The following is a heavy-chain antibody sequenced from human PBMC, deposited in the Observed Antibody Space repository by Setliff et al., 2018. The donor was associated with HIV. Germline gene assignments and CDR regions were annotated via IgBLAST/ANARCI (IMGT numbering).Heavy chain of an antibody. J-gene: IGHJ3*02. CDR2: INPNTGDT. CDR1: GYTFTGYF. V-gene: IGHV1-2*06. Sequence: ASVQVSCKASGYTFTGYFIHWVRQAPGQGLEWMGRINPNTGDTNYAQKFQDRVTMTRDTSINTAYMELSRLRSDDTAVYYCAREYDVLTGYYISAFDIWGQGTMVTVSS. D-gene: IGHD3-9*01. CDR3: AREYDVLTGYYISAFDI.